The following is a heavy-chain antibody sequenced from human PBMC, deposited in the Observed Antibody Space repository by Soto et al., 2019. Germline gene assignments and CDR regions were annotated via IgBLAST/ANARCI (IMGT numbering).Heavy chain of an antibody. V-gene: IGHV4-59*01. Sequence: PSETLSLTCNVSGGPISSYYWSWIRQSPGKGLEWIGQIFYTGNTNYNPSLKSRVTMSVDIPKKQFSLKPRSVTTADTAIYFCARNNVRGVSNSYNSMDPWGQGTLVTVS. D-gene: IGHD3-10*01. CDR2: IFYTGNT. CDR1: GGPISSYY. CDR3: ARNNVRGVSNSYNSMDP. J-gene: IGHJ5*02.